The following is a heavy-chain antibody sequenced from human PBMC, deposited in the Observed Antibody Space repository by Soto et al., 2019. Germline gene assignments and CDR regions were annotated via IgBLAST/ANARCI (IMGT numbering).Heavy chain of an antibody. D-gene: IGHD5-12*01. CDR3: ARERGYCAYGNHDFDY. J-gene: IGHJ4*02. CDR1: GFTFSSYA. Sequence: EVQLLESGGDLIQPGGSLRLSCAASGFTFSSYALTWVRQAPGKGLEWVSAISTGGLTYYEDSVKGGFTISRDNSKDTVNLQMNSLRAEDTAVYYCARERGYCAYGNHDFDYWGQGTVVTVSS. CDR2: ISTGGLT. V-gene: IGHV3-23*01.